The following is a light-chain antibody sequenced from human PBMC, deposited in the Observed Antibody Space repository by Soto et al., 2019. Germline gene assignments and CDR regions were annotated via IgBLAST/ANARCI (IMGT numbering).Light chain of an antibody. Sequence: QSVLTQPASVSGSPGQSITISCTGTSSDVGDYNYVSWYQQPPGKVPKLIIFEVSDRPAGVSNRSSGTKSGNTASLTISGLQAEDEADYYCSSYTSSSTLVVFGGGTKLTVL. CDR3: SSYTSSSTLVV. V-gene: IGLV2-14*01. J-gene: IGLJ2*01. CDR2: EVS. CDR1: SSDVGDYNY.